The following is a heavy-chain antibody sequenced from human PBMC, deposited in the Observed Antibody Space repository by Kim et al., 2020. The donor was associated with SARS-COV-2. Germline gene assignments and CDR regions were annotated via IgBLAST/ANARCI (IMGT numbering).Heavy chain of an antibody. D-gene: IGHD3-22*01. CDR3: AKMPVPPYYDSSGYGMDV. J-gene: IGHJ6*02. Sequence: GGSLRLSCAASGFTFSSYAMSWVRQAPGKGLEWVSAISGSGGSTYYADSVKGRFTISRDNSKNTLYLQMNSLRAEDTAVYYCAKMPVPPYYDSSGYGMDVWGQGTTVTVSS. CDR2: ISGSGGST. CDR1: GFTFSSYA. V-gene: IGHV3-23*01.